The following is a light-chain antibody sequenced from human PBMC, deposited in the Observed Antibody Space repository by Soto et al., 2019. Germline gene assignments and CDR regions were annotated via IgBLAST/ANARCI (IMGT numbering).Light chain of an antibody. V-gene: IGKV1-5*03. CDR3: QRYNSYAT. J-gene: IGKJ1*01. CDR2: KAA. CDR1: QTISNW. Sequence: DTQMTQSPSTLSASVGERVTITCRASQTISNWVAWYQQKPGKAPKLLIYKAASLESGVPSRFSGSRSGTEFTLSVSTLKPDDFATYYCQRYNSYATFGQGTKVEVK.